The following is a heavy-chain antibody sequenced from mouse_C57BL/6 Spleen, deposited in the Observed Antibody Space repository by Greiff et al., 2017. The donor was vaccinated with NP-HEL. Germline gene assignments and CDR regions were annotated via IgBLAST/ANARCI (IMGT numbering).Heavy chain of an antibody. CDR2: ISSGSGTI. Sequence: EVKLMESGGGLVKPGGSLKLSCAASGFTFSDYGMHWVRQAPEKGLEWVAYISSGSGTIYYADTVKGRFTISRDNAKTTLFLQMTSLRSEDTAVSECARLGRDPYWYFDVWGTGTTVTVSS. D-gene: IGHD4-1*01. J-gene: IGHJ1*03. CDR1: GFTFSDYG. V-gene: IGHV5-17*01. CDR3: ARLGRDPYWYFDV.